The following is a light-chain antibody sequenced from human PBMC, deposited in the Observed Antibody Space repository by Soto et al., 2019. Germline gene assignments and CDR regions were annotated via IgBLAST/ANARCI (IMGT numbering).Light chain of an antibody. CDR1: SSDVGGYNY. V-gene: IGLV2-14*01. CDR2: DVS. J-gene: IGLJ1*01. Sequence: QSVLTQPASVSGSPGQSITISCTGTSSDVGGYNYVSWYQQHPGKAPKLMIYDVSNRPSGVSNRFSGSKSGNTASLTISGLQAEDEADYYCGSYTSSSTYVFGTGTKVNVL. CDR3: GSYTSSSTYV.